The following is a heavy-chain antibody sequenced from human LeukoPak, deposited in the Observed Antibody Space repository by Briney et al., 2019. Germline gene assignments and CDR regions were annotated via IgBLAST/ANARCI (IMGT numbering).Heavy chain of an antibody. CDR1: GGTFSSYA. D-gene: IGHD3-10*01. J-gene: IGHJ3*02. V-gene: IGHV1-69*05. CDR2: IIPIFGTA. CDR3: ARVGEQRAFDI. Sequence: EASVKVSCKASGGTFSSYAISWVRQAPGQGLEWMGGIIPIFGTANYAQKFQGRVTITTDESTSTAYMELSSLRSEDTAVYYCARVGEQRAFDIWGQGTMVTVSS.